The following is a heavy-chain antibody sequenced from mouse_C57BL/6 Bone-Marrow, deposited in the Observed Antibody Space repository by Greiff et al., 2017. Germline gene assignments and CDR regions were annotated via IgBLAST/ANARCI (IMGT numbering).Heavy chain of an antibody. J-gene: IGHJ3*01. CDR3: ARSRLSGLAY. Sequence: QVQLQQPGAELVKPGASVKLSCKASGYTFTSYWMHWVKQRPGQGLEWIGMIHPNSGSTNYNAKFKSKATLTVDKSSSTAYMQLSSLTSEDSAVYYCARSRLSGLAYWGQGTLVTVSA. V-gene: IGHV1-64*01. D-gene: IGHD3-2*02. CDR2: IHPNSGST. CDR1: GYTFTSYW.